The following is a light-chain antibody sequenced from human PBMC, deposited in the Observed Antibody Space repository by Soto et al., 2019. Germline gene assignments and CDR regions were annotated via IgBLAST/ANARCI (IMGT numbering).Light chain of an antibody. CDR3: QLSNNRLRP. CDR1: RSVSNY. Sequence: VTISAAAVSLSPGERATLSCRASRSVSNYLAWYQQRPGQAPRLLIYGASTWATGIPARFSGSGSGTEFTLTISSLQSEDFAVYYCQLSNNRLRPFSQGTKVHI. J-gene: IGKJ1*01. V-gene: IGKV3-15*01. CDR2: GAS.